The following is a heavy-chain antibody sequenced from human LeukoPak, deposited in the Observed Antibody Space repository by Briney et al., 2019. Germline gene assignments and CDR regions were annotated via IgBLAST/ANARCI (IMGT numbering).Heavy chain of an antibody. CDR2: ISSNGGST. V-gene: IGHV3-64*01. J-gene: IGHJ4*02. CDR3: ARDRDYDFWSSPLDY. D-gene: IGHD3-3*01. CDR1: GFTFSRYA. Sequence: TGRSLRLSCAASGFTFSRYAMHWVRQAPGKGLEYVSAISSNGGSTYYANSVKGRFTISRDNSKNTLYLQMGSPRAADIAVYYCARDRDYDFWSSPLDYWGQGTMVTVSS.